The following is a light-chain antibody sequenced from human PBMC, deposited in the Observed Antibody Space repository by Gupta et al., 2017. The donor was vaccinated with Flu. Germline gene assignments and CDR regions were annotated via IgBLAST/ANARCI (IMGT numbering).Light chain of an antibody. CDR3: LLYYGGAVI. CDR1: TGAVTSSYY. CDR2: STT. J-gene: IGLJ2*01. V-gene: IGLV7-43*01. Sequence: QTVVTQEPSLTVSPGGPVTLTCASSTGAVTSSYYPNWFQQKPGQAPRALISSTTNKHSWTPARFSGSLLGGKAALTLSGVQPEDEADYYCLLYYGGAVIFGGGTKLTVL.